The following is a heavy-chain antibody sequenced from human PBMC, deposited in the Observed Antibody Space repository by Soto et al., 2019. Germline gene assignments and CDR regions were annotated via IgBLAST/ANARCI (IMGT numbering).Heavy chain of an antibody. J-gene: IGHJ6*02. D-gene: IGHD3-16*02. CDR2: IYHGGTT. CDR1: GYSISSGSY. CDR3: AKDCLWDTFGGVIWPYYYYGMDV. V-gene: IGHV4-38-2*02. Sequence: PSETLSLTCTVSGYSISSGSYWAWIRQPPGKGPEWIASIYHGGTTFYNPSLKSRITISVDTSNNQFSLKLTSVTAADTAVYYCAKDCLWDTFGGVIWPYYYYGMDVWGQGTTVTVSS.